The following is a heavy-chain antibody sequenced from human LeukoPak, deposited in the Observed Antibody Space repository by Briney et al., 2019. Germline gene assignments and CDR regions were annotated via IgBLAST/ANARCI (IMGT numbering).Heavy chain of an antibody. D-gene: IGHD3-3*01. Sequence: GGSLRLSCAASGFTFSSYAMHWVRQAPGKGLEYVSAISSNGGSTYYANSVKGRFTISRDKSKNTLYLQMGSLRAEDMAVYYSARGELSHQSDDWWSGTSYYYMDVWGKGTTVTVSS. CDR2: ISSNGGST. CDR3: ARGELSHQSDDWWSGTSYYYMDV. J-gene: IGHJ6*03. CDR1: GFTFSSYA. V-gene: IGHV3-64*01.